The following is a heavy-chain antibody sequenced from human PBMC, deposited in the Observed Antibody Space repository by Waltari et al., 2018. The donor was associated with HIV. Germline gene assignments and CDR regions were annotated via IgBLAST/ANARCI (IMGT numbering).Heavy chain of an antibody. V-gene: IGHV3-30*04. CDR1: GFAFGIYA. CDR3: AKGGYDYGDYSYFDY. Sequence: QVQLVESGEGWFHLGGSVGLPGKALGFAFGIYATHWLRQAPGKGLELVAIISFDGKNKFYADSVKGRFTVSRDNSKNTLYLHMESLRGEDTAVYYCAKGGYDYGDYSYFDYWGQGTLVTVSA. CDR2: ISFDGKNK. D-gene: IGHD4-17*01. J-gene: IGHJ4*02.